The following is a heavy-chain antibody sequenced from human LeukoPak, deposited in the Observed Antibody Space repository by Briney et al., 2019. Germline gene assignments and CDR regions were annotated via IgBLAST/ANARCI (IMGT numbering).Heavy chain of an antibody. CDR2: IYPGDSAT. D-gene: IGHD4-17*01. J-gene: IGHJ4*02. V-gene: IGHV5-51*01. CDR1: GYTFTNYW. CDR3: ARREKTTEIFDH. Sequence: GESLKISCHGSGYTFTNYWIGWVRPMPGKGLEWMGIIYPGDSATRYNPSVQGQVTISADKSISTAYLQWSSLKASDTAIYYCARREKTTEIFDHWGQGTLVSVSS.